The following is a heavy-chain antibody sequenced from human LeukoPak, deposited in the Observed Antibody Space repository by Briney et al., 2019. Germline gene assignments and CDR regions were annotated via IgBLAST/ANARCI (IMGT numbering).Heavy chain of an antibody. CDR3: AKGNHYYDTSGYAFDI. J-gene: IGHJ3*02. V-gene: IGHV3-11*06. Sequence: SGGSLRLSCAASGFTFSDYYMSWIRQAPGKGLEWVSSISSSSSYIYYADSVKGRFTISRDNAKNSLYLQMNSLRAEDTAVYYCAKGNHYYDTSGYAFDIWGQGTMVTVSS. CDR1: GFTFSDYY. CDR2: ISSSSSYI. D-gene: IGHD3-22*01.